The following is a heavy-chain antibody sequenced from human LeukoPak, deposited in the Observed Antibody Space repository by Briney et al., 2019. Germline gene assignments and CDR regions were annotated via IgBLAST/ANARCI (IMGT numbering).Heavy chain of an antibody. CDR3: ARDTYYYDSSGYWDV. V-gene: IGHV3-30*01. CDR2: ISYDGSNK. Sequence: PGGSLRLSCAASGFTFSSYAMHWVRQAPGKGLEWVAVISYDGSNKYYADSVKGRFTISRDNSKNTLYLQMNSLRAEDTAVYYCARDTYYYDSSGYWDVWGKGTTVTVSS. J-gene: IGHJ6*04. D-gene: IGHD3-22*01. CDR1: GFTFSSYA.